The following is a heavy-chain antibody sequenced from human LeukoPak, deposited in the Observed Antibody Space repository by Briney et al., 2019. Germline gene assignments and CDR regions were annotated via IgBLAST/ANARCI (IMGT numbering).Heavy chain of an antibody. CDR3: ARYYRLDY. CDR1: GFIFDDYG. V-gene: IGHV3-20*04. CDR2: INWNGSIT. Sequence: GGSLRLSCAASGFIFDDYGMSWVRQAPGKGLEWVSGINWNGSITGYADSVKGRFTISRDNAKNTLYLQMNSLRADDTAVYYCARYYRLDYWGQGTLVTVSS. J-gene: IGHJ4*02. D-gene: IGHD3-10*01.